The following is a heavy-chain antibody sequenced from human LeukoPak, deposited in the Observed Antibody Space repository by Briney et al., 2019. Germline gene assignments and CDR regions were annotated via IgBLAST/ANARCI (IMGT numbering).Heavy chain of an antibody. D-gene: IGHD4-17*01. CDR3: ARLRATTVTFDY. V-gene: IGHV4-4*09. CDR1: GDSISNYY. CDR2: IYTSGGT. Sequence: SETLSLTCTVSGDSISNYYWSWIRQPPGKGLEWIGYIYTSGGTNYNSSLKSRVTISAHTSKNQFSLNLTSVTAADTAVYYCARLRATTVTFDYWGQGTLVTVSS. J-gene: IGHJ4*02.